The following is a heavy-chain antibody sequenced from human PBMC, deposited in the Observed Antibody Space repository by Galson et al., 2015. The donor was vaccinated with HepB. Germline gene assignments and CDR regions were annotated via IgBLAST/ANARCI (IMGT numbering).Heavy chain of an antibody. V-gene: IGHV4-61*01. J-gene: IGHJ6*02. CDR2: IYYSGST. D-gene: IGHD3-16*01. CDR1: GASVSSASYS. CDR3: ARLLFGAEGYYYGMDV. Sequence: SETLSLTCNVSGASVSSASYSWSWIRQPPGKGLEWIGYIYYSGSTNYDPSLRSRVSMSVDTSKNQFSLKVKSVTAADTAVYYCARLLFGAEGYYYGMDVWGQGTTVTVSS.